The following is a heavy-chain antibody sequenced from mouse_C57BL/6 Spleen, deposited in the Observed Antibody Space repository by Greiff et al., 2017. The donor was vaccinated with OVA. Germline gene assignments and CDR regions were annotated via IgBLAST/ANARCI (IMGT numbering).Heavy chain of an antibody. Sequence: EVQLVESGPGLVKPSPSLSLSCSVTGYSITSGYYWKWIRQLPGNKLEWMGYIRYDGSNNYNPSLKNRISITRDTSKNQFFLKLNSVTTEDTATYYCARDLDGYPLAYWGQGTLVTVSA. V-gene: IGHV3-6*01. CDR1: GYSITSGYY. D-gene: IGHD2-3*01. J-gene: IGHJ3*01. CDR2: IRYDGSN. CDR3: ARDLDGYPLAY.